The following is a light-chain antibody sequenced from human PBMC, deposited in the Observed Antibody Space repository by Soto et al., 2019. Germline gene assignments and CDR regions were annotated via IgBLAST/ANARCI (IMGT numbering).Light chain of an antibody. CDR1: ESVTNK. CDR3: QQYNNWPPPYT. CDR2: GAS. J-gene: IGKJ2*01. V-gene: IGKV3-15*01. Sequence: ETVMTQSPATLSVSPGEGATLSCRASESVTNKLAWYQQKPGQAPRLLIYGASTRATDIPARFSGSGSGTEFTLTISSLQSEDFAVYYCQQYNNWPPPYTFGQGTKLEIK.